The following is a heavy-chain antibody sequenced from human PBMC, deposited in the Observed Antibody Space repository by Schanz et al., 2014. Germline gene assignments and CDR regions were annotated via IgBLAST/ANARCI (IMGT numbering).Heavy chain of an antibody. Sequence: QVQLQQWGAGLLKPSETLSLTCAVYGGSFSGYYWSWIRQPPGKGLGWIGEINHSGSTNYNPSLKSRFTISVDTSKTHFSRKVRSVTAADTAVYYCARARGSNRGPRKYYFDYWGQGTLVTVSS. CDR2: INHSGST. V-gene: IGHV4-34*01. CDR1: GGSFSGYY. CDR3: ARARGSNRGPRKYYFDY. J-gene: IGHJ4*02.